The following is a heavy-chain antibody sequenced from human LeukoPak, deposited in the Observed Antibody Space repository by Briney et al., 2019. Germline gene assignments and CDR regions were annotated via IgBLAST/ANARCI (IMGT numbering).Heavy chain of an antibody. Sequence: GGSLRPSCAASGFTFSSYSMNWVRQAPGKGLEWVSSISSSSSYIYYADSVKGRFTISRDNAKNSLYLQMNSLRAEDTAVYYCARDYDYVWGSYRYILDYWGQGTLVTVSS. J-gene: IGHJ4*02. CDR2: ISSSSSYI. D-gene: IGHD3-16*02. CDR3: ARDYDYVWGSYRYILDY. CDR1: GFTFSSYS. V-gene: IGHV3-21*01.